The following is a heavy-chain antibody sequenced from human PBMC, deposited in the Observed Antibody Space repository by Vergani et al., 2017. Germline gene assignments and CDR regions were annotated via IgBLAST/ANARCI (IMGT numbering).Heavy chain of an antibody. CDR3: ARDPTYCSGGSCHVAAFDI. CDR1: GYTFTGYY. Sequence: QVQLVQSGAEVKKPGASVKVSCKASGYTFTGYYMHWVRQAPGQGLEWMGWINPNSGGTNYAQKFQGRVTMTRDTSISTAYMELSRLRSDDTAVYYCARDPTYCSGGSCHVAAFDIWGQGTMVTVSS. J-gene: IGHJ3*02. V-gene: IGHV1-2*02. D-gene: IGHD2-15*01. CDR2: INPNSGGT.